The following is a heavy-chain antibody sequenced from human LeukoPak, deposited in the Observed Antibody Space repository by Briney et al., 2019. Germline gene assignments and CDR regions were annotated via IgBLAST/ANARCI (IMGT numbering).Heavy chain of an antibody. V-gene: IGHV3-30*18. CDR2: TSYDGSNK. D-gene: IGHD4-17*01. CDR1: GFTFSSYG. CDR3: AKGNDQDDYGDYVGY. Sequence: GGSLRLSCAASGFTFSSYGMHWVRQAPGKGLEWEAVTSYDGSNKYYADSVKGRFTISRDNSKNTLYLQMNSLRAEDTAVYYCAKGNDQDDYGDYVGYWGQGTLVTVSS. J-gene: IGHJ4*02.